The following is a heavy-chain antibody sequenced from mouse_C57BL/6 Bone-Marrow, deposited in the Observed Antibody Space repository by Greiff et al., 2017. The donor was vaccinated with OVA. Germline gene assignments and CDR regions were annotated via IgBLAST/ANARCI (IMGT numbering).Heavy chain of an antibody. Sequence: VQLQESGAELVKPGASVKLSCKASGYTFTSYWMQWVKQRPGQGLEWIGEIDPSDSYTNYNQKFKGKATLTVDTSSSTAYMQLSSLTSEDSAVYYCARHPYWGQGTLVTVSA. J-gene: IGHJ3*01. CDR2: IDPSDSYT. CDR1: GYTFTSYW. V-gene: IGHV1-50*01. CDR3: ARHPY.